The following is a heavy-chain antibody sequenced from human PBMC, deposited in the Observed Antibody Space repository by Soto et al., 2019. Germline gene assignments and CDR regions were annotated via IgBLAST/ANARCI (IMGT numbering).Heavy chain of an antibody. J-gene: IGHJ4*02. CDR2: IYSGGST. V-gene: IGHV3-66*01. CDR3: ARDPTGSYPSPD. Sequence: GGSLRLSCAASGFTVSSNYMSWVRQAPGKGLEWVSVIYSGGSTYYADSVKGRFTISRDNSKNTLYLQMNSLRAEDTAVYYCARDPTGSYPSPDWGQGTLVTVSS. CDR1: GFTVSSNY. D-gene: IGHD2-15*01.